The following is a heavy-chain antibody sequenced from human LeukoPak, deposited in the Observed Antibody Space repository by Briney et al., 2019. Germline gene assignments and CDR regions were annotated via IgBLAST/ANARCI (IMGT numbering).Heavy chain of an antibody. J-gene: IGHJ4*02. CDR2: ISGYNGNT. CDR1: GYTFTSHG. D-gene: IGHD6-19*01. V-gene: IGHV1-18*04. Sequence: ASVKVSCKASGYTFTSHGISWVRQAPGQGPEWMGWISGYNGNTNYAQKIQGRVTMTTDTSTNTAYMELGSLRSDDTAVYYCARGAVAVLYYFDYWGQGTLVTVSS. CDR3: ARGAVAVLYYFDY.